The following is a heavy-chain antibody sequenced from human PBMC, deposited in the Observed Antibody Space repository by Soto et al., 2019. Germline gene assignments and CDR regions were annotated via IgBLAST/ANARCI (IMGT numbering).Heavy chain of an antibody. V-gene: IGHV3-33*01. CDR2: IWCDGSNK. D-gene: IGHD2-21*01. J-gene: IGHJ4*02. CDR1: GFTFSHYG. CDR3: ARDMKLWRFDS. Sequence: GGALRLSCAASGFTFSHYGMHWVRQAPGKGLEWVSVIWCDGSNKYYADSVKGRFSISRDNSKNTLYLQMNSLRAEDTAVYYCARDMKLWRFDSWGQGTLVTVSS.